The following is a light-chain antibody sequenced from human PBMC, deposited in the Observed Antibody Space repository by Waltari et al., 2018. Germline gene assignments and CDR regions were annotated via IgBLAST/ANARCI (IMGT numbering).Light chain of an antibody. CDR1: QRLLSSSNNKNY. Sequence: IVMTQSPDSLGVSLGERATITCRSSQRLLSSSNNKNYLAWYQQKPGQPPRLLMYWASLRESGVPERFSGSGSATDFTLTISSLQAEDVAVYYCQQYYTSPLTFGGGTKVEIK. J-gene: IGKJ4*01. CDR3: QQYYTSPLT. V-gene: IGKV4-1*01. CDR2: WAS.